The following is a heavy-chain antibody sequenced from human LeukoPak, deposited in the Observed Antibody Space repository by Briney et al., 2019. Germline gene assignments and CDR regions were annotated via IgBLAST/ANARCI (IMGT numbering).Heavy chain of an antibody. J-gene: IGHJ4*02. CDR3: ARYSSSST. CDR1: GFTFSSYA. D-gene: IGHD6-6*01. Sequence: GRSLRLSCAASGFTFSSYAMHWVRQAPGKGLEWVAVISYDGSNKYYADSVKGRFTISRDNSKNTLYLQMNSLRAEDTAVYYCARYSSSSTWGQGTLVTVSS. CDR2: ISYDGSNK. V-gene: IGHV3-30-3*01.